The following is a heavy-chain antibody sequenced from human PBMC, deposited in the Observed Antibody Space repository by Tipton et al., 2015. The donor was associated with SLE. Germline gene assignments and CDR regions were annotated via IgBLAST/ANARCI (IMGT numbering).Heavy chain of an antibody. CDR1: GGSISSSSYY. CDR2: IYYSGST. CDR3: ARDSGLGTYDSSGYYSPDAFDI. V-gene: IGHV4-39*07. Sequence: TLSLTCTVSGGSISSSSYYWGWIRQPPGKGLEWIGSIYYSGSTYYNPSLKSRVTISLDTSKDQFSLKLSSVTAADTAVYYCARDSGLGTYDSSGYYSPDAFDIWGQGTMVTVSS. D-gene: IGHD3-22*01. J-gene: IGHJ3*02.